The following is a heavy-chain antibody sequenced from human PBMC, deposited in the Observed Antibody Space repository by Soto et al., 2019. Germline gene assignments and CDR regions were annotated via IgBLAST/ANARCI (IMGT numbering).Heavy chain of an antibody. Sequence: QLLESGGDWVQPGGSLRLSCVGSEFTSSNYVMSWVRQAPGKGLEWVSSISKWGNTTDYADYVKGRFTISRDNSKNTHYLQLTGLTAVDSAIYYCAKDQGPQAGIGNGPARYGMDVGGPGTTVTVSS. CDR1: EFTSSNYV. CDR2: ISKWGNTT. D-gene: IGHD1-1*01. CDR3: AKDQGPQAGIGNGPARYGMDV. V-gene: IGHV3-23*01. J-gene: IGHJ6*02.